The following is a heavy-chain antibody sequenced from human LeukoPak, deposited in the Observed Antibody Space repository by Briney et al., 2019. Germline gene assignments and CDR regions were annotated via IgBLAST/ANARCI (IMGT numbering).Heavy chain of an antibody. V-gene: IGHV3-48*04. CDR1: GFRFGSFS. CDR2: ISSTSTAI. Sequence: GGSLRLSCAASGFRFGSFSMGWVRQAPGKGLEWLSYISSTSTAIYYADSLKGRFTISRDNAKNSLYLQMNSLRAEDTAVYYCARAIASYGDSAYWGQGTLVTVSS. J-gene: IGHJ4*02. D-gene: IGHD5-18*01. CDR3: ARAIASYGDSAY.